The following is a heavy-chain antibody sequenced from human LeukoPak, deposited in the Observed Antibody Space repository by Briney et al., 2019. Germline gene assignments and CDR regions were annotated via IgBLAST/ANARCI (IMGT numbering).Heavy chain of an antibody. CDR3: ARVVAVTGTPVYYMDV. D-gene: IGHD6-19*01. CDR2: INPNSGGT. V-gene: IGHV1-2*02. Sequence: ASVKVSCKASGYMFTGYYMHWVRQAPGQGLEWMGWINPNSGGTNYAQPFQGRVAMTRDTSISTAYMDLNRLRSDDTAVYYCARVVAVTGTPVYYMDVWGKGTTVTVSS. J-gene: IGHJ6*03. CDR1: GYMFTGYY.